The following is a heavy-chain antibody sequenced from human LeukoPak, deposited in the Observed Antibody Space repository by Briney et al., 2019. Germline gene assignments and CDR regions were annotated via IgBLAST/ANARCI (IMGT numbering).Heavy chain of an antibody. CDR3: ARAAADLSSWNWFDS. CDR2: IYPGDSDT. V-gene: IGHV5-51*01. D-gene: IGHD6-13*01. CDR1: GYSFTSYW. J-gene: IGHJ5*01. Sequence: GESLKISCKGSGYSFTSYWIGWVRQMPGKGLEWMGIIYPGDSDTRYSPSFQGQVTISADKSISTAYLQWSSLKASDTAMYYCARAAADLSSWNWFDSWGQGTLVTVSS.